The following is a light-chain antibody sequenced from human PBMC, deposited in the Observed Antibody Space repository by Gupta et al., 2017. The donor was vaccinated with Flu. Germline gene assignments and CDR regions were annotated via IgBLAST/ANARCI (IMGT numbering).Light chain of an antibody. J-gene: IGKJ2*01. V-gene: IGKV4-1*01. CDR3: QQYYSIPL. Sequence: DIVMTQSPDSLAVSLGERATINSKSSRTILSSSNSQNYLAWYQQKPGQPPKLLISWASTRASGVPDRFSGSGSGTDFTLTISSLQAEDVAVYFCQQYYSIPLFGQGTKLEIK. CDR1: RTILSSSNSQNY. CDR2: WAS.